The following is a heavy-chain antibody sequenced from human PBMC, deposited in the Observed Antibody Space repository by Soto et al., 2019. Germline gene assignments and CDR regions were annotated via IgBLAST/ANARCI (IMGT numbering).Heavy chain of an antibody. D-gene: IGHD6-19*01. Sequence: PSETLSLTCAVYGGSFSGYYWSWIRQPPGKGLEWIGEINHSGSTNYNPSLKSRVTISVDTSKNQFSLKLSSVTAADTAEYYCARGKITVAGKFYYYYYGMDVWGQGTTVTV. J-gene: IGHJ6*02. CDR3: ARGKITVAGKFYYYYYGMDV. CDR1: GGSFSGYY. CDR2: INHSGST. V-gene: IGHV4-34*01.